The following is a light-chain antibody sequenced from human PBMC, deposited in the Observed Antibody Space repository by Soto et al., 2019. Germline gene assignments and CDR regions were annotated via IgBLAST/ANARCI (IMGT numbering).Light chain of an antibody. J-gene: IGKJ1*01. CDR3: QQNAITPPWT. V-gene: IGKV1-39*01. Sequence: DHQLTQSPSSLSGAGGDRIMITCRASQSVSRSLNWYQQKPGQPPKLLVYAASTLHSGVPSRFSGSGSGTEFTPTISSLQPEDFATYYCQQNAITPPWTFGQGTKVEIK. CDR2: AAS. CDR1: QSVSRS.